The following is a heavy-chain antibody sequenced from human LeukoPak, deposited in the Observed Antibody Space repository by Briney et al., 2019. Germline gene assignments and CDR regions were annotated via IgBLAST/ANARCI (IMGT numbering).Heavy chain of an antibody. CDR1: GFSFSSYG. Sequence: QAGGSLRLSCAASGFSFSSYGMSWVRQAPGKGLEWISAITGSGGTTYYADSVEGRFTISRDNSKNTLYLQMNSLRAEDTAVYYCAKDRGMVRGVIIYFDYWGQGTLVTVSS. D-gene: IGHD3-10*01. CDR2: ITGSGGTT. V-gene: IGHV3-23*01. J-gene: IGHJ4*02. CDR3: AKDRGMVRGVIIYFDY.